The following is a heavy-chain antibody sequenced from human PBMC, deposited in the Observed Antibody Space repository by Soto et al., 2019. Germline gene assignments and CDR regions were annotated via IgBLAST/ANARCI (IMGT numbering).Heavy chain of an antibody. CDR1: GFTVSSNY. Sequence: EVQLVESGGGLVQPGGSLRLSCAASGFTVSSNYMSWVRQAPGKGLEWVSVIYSGGSTYYADSVKGRFTISRDNSKNTLYLQMNSLRAEDTAVYYCARRTYYDFWREKGWYFDLWGRGTLVTVSS. D-gene: IGHD3-3*01. CDR2: IYSGGST. J-gene: IGHJ2*01. V-gene: IGHV3-66*01. CDR3: ARRTYYDFWREKGWYFDL.